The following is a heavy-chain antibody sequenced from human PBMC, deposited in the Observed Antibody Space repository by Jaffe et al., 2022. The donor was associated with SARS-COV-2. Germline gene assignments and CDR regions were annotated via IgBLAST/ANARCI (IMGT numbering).Heavy chain of an antibody. CDR2: IYYSGST. CDR3: ARRAVAPDVDY. Sequence: QVQLQESGPGLVKPSETLSLTCTVSGGSVSSGSYYWSWIRQPPGKGLEWIGYIYYSGSTNYNPSLKSRVTISVDTSKNQFSLKLSSVTAADTAVYYCARRAVAPDVDYWGQGTLVTVSS. CDR1: GGSVSSGSYY. J-gene: IGHJ4*02. D-gene: IGHD6-19*01. V-gene: IGHV4-61*01.